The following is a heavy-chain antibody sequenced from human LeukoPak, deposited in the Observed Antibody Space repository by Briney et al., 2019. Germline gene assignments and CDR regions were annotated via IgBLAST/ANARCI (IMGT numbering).Heavy chain of an antibody. CDR2: MNPNSGNT. CDR3: ARVDLLTGYYFFDY. Sequence: ASVKVSCKASGYTFTGYYMHWVRQAPGQGLEWMGWMNPNSGNTGYAQKLQGRVTMTTDTSTSTAYMELRSLGSDETAVYYCARVDLLTGYYFFDYWGQGTLVTVSS. V-gene: IGHV1-18*04. CDR1: GYTFTGYY. D-gene: IGHD3-9*01. J-gene: IGHJ4*02.